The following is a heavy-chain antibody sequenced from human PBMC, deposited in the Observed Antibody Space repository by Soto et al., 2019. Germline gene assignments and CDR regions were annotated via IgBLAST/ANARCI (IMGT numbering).Heavy chain of an antibody. J-gene: IGHJ5*02. V-gene: IGHV1-18*01. Sequence: GASVKVSCKTSGYTFSNYGTTWVRQAPGQPLEWLGWISLYSDGTNYAQKFQGRVSMTTDTSTTTAYMELRSLRSDDTAVYYCARVVPGAEAWFGPWGPATLVTGSS. CDR1: GYTFSNYG. CDR3: ARVVPGAEAWFGP. CDR2: ISLYSDGT. D-gene: IGHD2-2*01.